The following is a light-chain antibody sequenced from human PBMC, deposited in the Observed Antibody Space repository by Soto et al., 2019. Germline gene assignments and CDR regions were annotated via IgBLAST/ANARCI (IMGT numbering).Light chain of an antibody. J-gene: IGLJ2*01. Sequence: QSVLTQPASVSGSPGESITISCTGTSSDVGAYNYVSWYQQHPGKPPKLMIYDVSNRPSGVSNRFSGSKSGNTASLTISGLQAEDEADYYCSSYTSTNSLFGGGTKVTVL. CDR1: SSDVGAYNY. V-gene: IGLV2-14*03. CDR3: SSYTSTNSL. CDR2: DVS.